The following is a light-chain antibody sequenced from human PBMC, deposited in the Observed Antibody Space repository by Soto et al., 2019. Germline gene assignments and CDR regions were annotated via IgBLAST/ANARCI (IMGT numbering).Light chain of an antibody. CDR3: LQYDSSPLT. CDR1: QSVSSNY. V-gene: IGKV3-20*01. Sequence: EIVLTQSPGTLSLSQGERATLSCRASQSVSSNYLAWYQQKPGQAPRLLIYGASSRATGIADRFSGSGSGTDFTLTISRLEPEDVAVYYCLQYDSSPLTFGGGTKVEIK. CDR2: GAS. J-gene: IGKJ4*01.